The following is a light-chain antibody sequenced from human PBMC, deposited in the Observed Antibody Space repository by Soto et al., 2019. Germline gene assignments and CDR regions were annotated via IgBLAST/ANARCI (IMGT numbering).Light chain of an antibody. Sequence: EIVLTQSPATLSLSPGQRATLSCRASQSVSSNLAWYQQKRGQAPRLLMYGTSTRATGIPARFSGTGSGTEFTLTISSLQSEDFAVYYCQQYNNWPRTFGQGTKVDIK. J-gene: IGKJ1*01. V-gene: IGKV3-15*01. CDR2: GTS. CDR1: QSVSSN. CDR3: QQYNNWPRT.